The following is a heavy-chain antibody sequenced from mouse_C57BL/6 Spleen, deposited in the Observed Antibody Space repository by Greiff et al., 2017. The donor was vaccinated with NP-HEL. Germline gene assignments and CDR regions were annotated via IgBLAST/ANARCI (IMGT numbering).Heavy chain of an antibody. D-gene: IGHD2-2*01. J-gene: IGHJ1*03. CDR2: IWSGGST. Sequence: VKLMESGPGLVQPSQSLSITCTVSGFSLTSYGVHWVRQSPGKGLEWLGVIWSGGSTDYNAAFISRLSISKDNSKSQVFFKMNSLQADDTAIYYCASRSTMVTYWYFDVWGTGTTVTVSS. CDR1: GFSLTSYG. CDR3: ASRSTMVTYWYFDV. V-gene: IGHV2-2*01.